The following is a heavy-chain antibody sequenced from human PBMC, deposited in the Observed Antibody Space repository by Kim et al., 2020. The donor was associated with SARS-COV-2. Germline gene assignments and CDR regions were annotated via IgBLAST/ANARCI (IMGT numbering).Heavy chain of an antibody. CDR3: ARGRPPNWYDSSGYPPYYYYYGMDV. CDR1: GFTFSSYS. Sequence: GGSLRLSCAASGFTFSSYSMNWVRQAPGKGLEWVSSISSSSSYIYYADSVKGRFTISRDNAKNSLYLQMNSLRAEDTAVYYCARGRPPNWYDSSGYPPYYYYYGMDVCGQGATVTLS. J-gene: IGHJ6*02. CDR2: ISSSSSYI. D-gene: IGHD3-22*01. V-gene: IGHV3-21*01.